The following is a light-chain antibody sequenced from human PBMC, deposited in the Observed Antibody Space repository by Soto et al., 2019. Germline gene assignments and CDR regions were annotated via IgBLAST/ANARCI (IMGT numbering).Light chain of an antibody. V-gene: IGLV1-40*01. CDR2: GNN. CDR3: QSYDRSLSGSGV. J-gene: IGLJ1*01. Sequence: QSVLTQPPSVSGAPGQRVTISCTGSSSNIGAGYDVHWYQQLPGTAPKLLIYGNNNRPSGVPDRFSGSKSGTSASLAITGLQAEDEADYYCQSYDRSLSGSGVFGTGTKVTVL. CDR1: SSNIGAGYD.